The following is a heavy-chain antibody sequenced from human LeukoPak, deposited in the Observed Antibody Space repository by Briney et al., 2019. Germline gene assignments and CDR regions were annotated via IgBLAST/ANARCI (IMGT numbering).Heavy chain of an antibody. CDR1: GYSISSGYY. CDR2: IYYTGST. Sequence: PSETLSLTCTVSGYSISSGYYWGWFRQPPGKGLEWIGYIYYTGSTNYNPSLKSRVTISVDTSKNQFSLKLSSVTAADTAVYYCARVEDSGYDYRGRFDPWGQGTLVTVSS. CDR3: ARVEDSGYDYRGRFDP. V-gene: IGHV4-38-2*02. J-gene: IGHJ5*02. D-gene: IGHD5-12*01.